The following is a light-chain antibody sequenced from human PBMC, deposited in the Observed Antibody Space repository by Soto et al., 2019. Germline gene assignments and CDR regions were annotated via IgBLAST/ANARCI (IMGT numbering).Light chain of an antibody. J-gene: IGKJ1*01. V-gene: IGKV3-20*01. Sequence: EILLTQSPATLSLSPGEGATLSCRASQSVSSSFLGWYQQQPAQAPRLLIYATSRRAPGIPDRFSGSGSGTDFTRTNSRLAPEDFAVYYWHLFDNSLTFGQGTKVEIK. CDR3: HLFDNSLT. CDR2: ATS. CDR1: QSVSSSF.